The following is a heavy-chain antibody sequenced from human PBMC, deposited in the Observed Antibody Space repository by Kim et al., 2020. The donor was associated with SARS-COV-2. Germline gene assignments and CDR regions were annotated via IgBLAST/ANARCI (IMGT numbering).Heavy chain of an antibody. Sequence: DSMKGRFTVSRDNSKNTLYPQMNSLKVEDPAIYYCAKNYLPPPTSWYSFHVWGLGALVTVSS. D-gene: IGHD2-2*01. J-gene: IGHJ4*02. CDR3: AKNYLPPPTSWYSFHV. V-gene: IGHV3-23*01.